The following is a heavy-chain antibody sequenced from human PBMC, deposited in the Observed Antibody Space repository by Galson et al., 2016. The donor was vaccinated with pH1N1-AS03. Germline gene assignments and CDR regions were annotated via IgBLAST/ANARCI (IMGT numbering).Heavy chain of an antibody. Sequence: SLRLSCAASGFTFSDYAMHWVRQAPGKGLEYVSAISSDASGTYYANSVKGRFTISRDNSKNTVYLQMGSLRAEDMAVYYCARRRSYYDFWSGYSDYWDQGTLVTVSS. CDR3: ARRRSYYDFWSGYSDY. CDR1: GFTFSDYA. V-gene: IGHV3-64*01. J-gene: IGHJ4*02. D-gene: IGHD3-3*01. CDR2: ISSDASGT.